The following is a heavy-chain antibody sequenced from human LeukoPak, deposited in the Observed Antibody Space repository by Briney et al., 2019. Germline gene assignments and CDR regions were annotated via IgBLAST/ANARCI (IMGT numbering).Heavy chain of an antibody. J-gene: IGHJ4*02. CDR2: INHSGST. V-gene: IGHV4-34*01. CDR3: ARVKRRDFWSGYFFDY. CDR1: GGSFSGYY. Sequence: PSETLSLTCAVYGGSFSGYYWSWIRQPPGKGLEWIGEINHSGSTNYNPSLKSRVTISVDTSKNQFSLKLSSVTAADTAVYYCARVKRRDFWSGYFFDYWGQGTLVTVSS. D-gene: IGHD3-3*01.